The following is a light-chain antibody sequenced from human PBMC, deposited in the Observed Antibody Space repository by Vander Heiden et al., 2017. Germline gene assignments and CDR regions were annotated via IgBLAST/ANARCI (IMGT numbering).Light chain of an antibody. CDR3: QVWDSITDHV. Sequence: SSVLTPPPSVSVAPGQSAAITGGGNNIGSKGVQWDRQEPGQAPVLVVYDDSDRPSGIPERFSGSTRGNTAMLTISRVEAGDEADYYCQVWDSITDHVFGTGTRVTVL. CDR2: DDS. V-gene: IGLV3-21*02. CDR1: NIGSKG. J-gene: IGLJ1*01.